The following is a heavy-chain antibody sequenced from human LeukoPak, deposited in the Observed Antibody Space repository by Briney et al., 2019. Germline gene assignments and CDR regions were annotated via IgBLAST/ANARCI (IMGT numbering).Heavy chain of an antibody. Sequence: PGGSLRLSXAASGFTSSSYEMNWVRQAPGKGLEWVSYIGSDGSTIYYADSMKGRFTMSRDNAKNSLYLQMNSLRVEDTAVYYCARSNWGHYAFDIWGQGTMVVVSS. V-gene: IGHV3-48*03. CDR1: GFTSSSYE. CDR3: ARSNWGHYAFDI. J-gene: IGHJ3*02. D-gene: IGHD7-27*01. CDR2: IGSDGSTI.